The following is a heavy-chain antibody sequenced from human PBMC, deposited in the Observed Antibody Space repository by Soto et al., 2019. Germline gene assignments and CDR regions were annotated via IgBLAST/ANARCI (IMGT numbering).Heavy chain of an antibody. J-gene: IGHJ6*02. V-gene: IGHV1-69*13. Sequence: SVKVSCKASGGTFSSYAISWVRQAPGQGLEWMGGIISIFGTANYAQKFQGRATITADESTSTAYMELSSLRSEDTAVYYCASPYCSSTSCTIYYYYGMDVWGQGTTVTVSS. CDR2: IISIFGTA. CDR3: ASPYCSSTSCTIYYYYGMDV. CDR1: GGTFSSYA. D-gene: IGHD2-2*01.